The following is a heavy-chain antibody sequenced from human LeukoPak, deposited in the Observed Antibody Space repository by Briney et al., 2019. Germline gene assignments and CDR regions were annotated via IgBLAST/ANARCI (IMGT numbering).Heavy chain of an antibody. CDR1: GYSFTSYW. V-gene: IGHV5-51*01. D-gene: IGHD1-26*01. J-gene: IGHJ3*02. Sequence: GESLKISCRGSGYSFTSYWIGWVRPMPGKGLEWMGIIYPGDSDTRYSPSFQGQVTISADKSISTAYLQWSSLKASDTAMYYCARHQYSGTYYNAFDIWGQGTMVTVSS. CDR2: IYPGDSDT. CDR3: ARHQYSGTYYNAFDI.